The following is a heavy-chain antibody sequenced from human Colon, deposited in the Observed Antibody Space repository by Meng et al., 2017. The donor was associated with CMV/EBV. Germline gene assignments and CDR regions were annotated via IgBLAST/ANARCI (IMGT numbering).Heavy chain of an antibody. Sequence: ASVKVSCKASGYSFTDYYLHWVRQAPGQGLEWMGWINPNGGGTDYAQKFQDRVTLTRDTSVNTAYLEVRRLTSDDTAVYYCARMKCGTTSCSQGLDPWGQGTLVTVSS. J-gene: IGHJ5*02. CDR2: INPNGGGT. V-gene: IGHV1-2*02. CDR3: ARMKCGTTSCSQGLDP. CDR1: GYSFTDYY. D-gene: IGHD2-2*01.